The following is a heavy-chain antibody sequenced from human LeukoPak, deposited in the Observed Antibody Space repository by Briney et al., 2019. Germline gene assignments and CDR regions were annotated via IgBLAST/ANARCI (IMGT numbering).Heavy chain of an antibody. CDR2: ISSSGDRT. CDR3: AKILGSWYGYYYYHMDV. Sequence: GGSLRLSFAASGFTFSSYPMRWVRQAQGKGLEWVSGISSSGDRTYYADSVKGRFTISRDNSKNTLYLQMASLRADDTAVYYCAKILGSWYGYYYYHMDVWGKGTTVTVSS. J-gene: IGHJ6*03. V-gene: IGHV3-23*01. D-gene: IGHD6-13*01. CDR1: GFTFSSYP.